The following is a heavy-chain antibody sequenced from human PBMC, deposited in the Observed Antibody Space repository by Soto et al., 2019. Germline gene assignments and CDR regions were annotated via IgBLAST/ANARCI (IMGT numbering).Heavy chain of an antibody. V-gene: IGHV3-73*01. CDR3: TSPDITMIVVAVAEYFQH. CDR1: GFTFSGSP. CDR2: IRSKANSYAT. Sequence: HPGGSLRLSSAACGFTFSGSPMHWVRQASGKGLESLGRIRSKANSYATAYAASVKGRFTISRDDSKNAAYLQMNSLKTEDTAVYYCTSPDITMIVVAVAEYFQHWGQGNLVTVSS. D-gene: IGHD3-22*01. J-gene: IGHJ1*01.